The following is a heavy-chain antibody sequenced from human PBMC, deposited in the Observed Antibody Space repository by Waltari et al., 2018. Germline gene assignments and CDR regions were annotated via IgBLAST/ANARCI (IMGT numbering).Heavy chain of an antibody. D-gene: IGHD2-2*01. CDR3: ARGRSRYCSSTSCYGGYFDY. CDR2: INHSGST. Sequence: QVQLQQWGAGLLKPSETLSLTCAVYGGSFSGYYWSWIRQPPGKGRGWIGEINHSGSTNYNPSLKSRVTISVDTSKNQFSLKLSSVTAADTAVYYCARGRSRYCSSTSCYGGYFDYWGQGTLVTVSS. V-gene: IGHV4-34*01. CDR1: GGSFSGYY. J-gene: IGHJ4*02.